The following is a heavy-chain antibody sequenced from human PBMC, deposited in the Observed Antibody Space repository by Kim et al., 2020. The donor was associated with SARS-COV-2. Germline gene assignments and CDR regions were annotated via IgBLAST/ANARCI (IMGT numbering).Heavy chain of an antibody. D-gene: IGHD5-12*01. CDR3: ARYTGLDSGRYYFDY. V-gene: IGHV3-21*04. Sequence: GGSLRLSCAPSGFAFSNYSMNWVRQAPGKGLEWVSAISIGSGDIYYADSVKGRFTISRDNAKNTLYLQMNSLRAEDTAVYYCARYTGLDSGRYYFDYW. CDR2: ISIGSGDI. CDR1: GFAFSNYS. J-gene: IGHJ4*01.